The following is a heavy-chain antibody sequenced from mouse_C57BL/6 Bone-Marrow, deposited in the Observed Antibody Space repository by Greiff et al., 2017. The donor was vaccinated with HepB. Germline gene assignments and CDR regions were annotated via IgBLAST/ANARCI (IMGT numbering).Heavy chain of an antibody. CDR2: IDPSDSYT. D-gene: IGHD1-1*01. CDR3: ASLITTVVATSFDV. CDR1: GYTFTSYW. V-gene: IGHV1-50*01. Sequence: QVQLKQPGAELVKPGASVKLSCKASGYTFTSYWMQWVKQRPGQGLEWIGEIDPSDSYTNYNQKFKGKATLTVDTSSSTAYMQLSSLTSEDSAVYYCASLITTVVATSFDVWGTGTTVTVSS. J-gene: IGHJ1*03.